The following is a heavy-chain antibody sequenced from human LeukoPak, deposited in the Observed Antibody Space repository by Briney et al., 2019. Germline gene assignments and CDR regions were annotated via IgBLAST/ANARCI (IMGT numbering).Heavy chain of an antibody. CDR1: GFTFSDYY. V-gene: IGHV3-11*01. D-gene: IGHD3-10*01. CDR2: ISSSGSTI. J-gene: IGHJ6*02. Sequence: GGSLRLSCAASGFTFSDYYMSWIRQAPGKGLEWVSYISSSGSTIYYADSVKGRFTISRDNAKNSLYLQMNSLRAEDTAVYYCARDSSYYYGSGTPYYYAMDVWGQGTTVTVSS. CDR3: ARDSSYYYGSGTPYYYAMDV.